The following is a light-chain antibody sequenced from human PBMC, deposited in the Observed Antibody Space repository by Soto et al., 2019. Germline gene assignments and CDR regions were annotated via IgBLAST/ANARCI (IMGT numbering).Light chain of an antibody. J-gene: IGKJ4*01. CDR2: LGS. Sequence: DIVMTQSPLYLPVNPGEPASISCRSSQSLLDSDGYKYLDWYLQKPGQSPQLLIYLGSNRASGVPDRFSGSGSDTDFTLTINTVEAEDVGIYYCMQALQTPLTFGGGTRLEIK. CDR1: QSLLDSDGYKY. V-gene: IGKV2-28*01. CDR3: MQALQTPLT.